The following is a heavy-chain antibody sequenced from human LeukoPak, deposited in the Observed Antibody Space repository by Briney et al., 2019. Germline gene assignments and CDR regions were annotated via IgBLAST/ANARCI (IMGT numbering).Heavy chain of an antibody. J-gene: IGHJ4*02. CDR1: GYTFTSYA. Sequence: GASVKVSCKASGYTFTSYAMHWVRQAPGQRLEWMGWINAGNGNTKYSQKFQGRVIITRDTSASTAYMELSSLRSEDTAVYYCARDRFGIPWGYWGQGTLVTVSS. CDR2: INAGNGNT. D-gene: IGHD3-10*01. CDR3: ARDRFGIPWGY. V-gene: IGHV1-3*01.